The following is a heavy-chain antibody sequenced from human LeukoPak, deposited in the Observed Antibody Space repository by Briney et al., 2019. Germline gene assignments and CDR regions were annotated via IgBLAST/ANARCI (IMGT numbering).Heavy chain of an antibody. CDR3: TRDRSRAEDD. CDR2: INQGGRDK. Sequence: GGSLRLSCAASGFTFSGHWMRWVRQAPGKGLEWVANINQGGRDKYYVDSVKGRFTISRDNANNLLYRQMNSLGGEDTAVYYCTRDRSRAEDDWGQGTLVTVSS. J-gene: IGHJ4*02. CDR1: GFTFSGHW. V-gene: IGHV3-7*01. D-gene: IGHD1-14*01.